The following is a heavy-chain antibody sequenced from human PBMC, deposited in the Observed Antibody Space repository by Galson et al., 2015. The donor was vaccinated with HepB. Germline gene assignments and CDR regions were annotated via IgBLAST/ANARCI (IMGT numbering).Heavy chain of an antibody. CDR3: ARGGGSGDYDYYYYMDV. Sequence: SVKVSCKASGYTFTRYGISWVRQAPGQGLEWMGWTSTYTGNSKYAQKVRGRVTMTTDTATSTAYVELRSLRSDDTAVYYCARGGGSGDYDYYYYMDVWGKGTTVTVSS. D-gene: IGHD6-19*01. J-gene: IGHJ6*03. CDR2: TSTYTGNS. CDR1: GYTFTRYG. V-gene: IGHV1-18*01.